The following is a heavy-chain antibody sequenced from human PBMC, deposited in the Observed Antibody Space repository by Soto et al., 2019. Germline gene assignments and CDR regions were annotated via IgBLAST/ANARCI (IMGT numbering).Heavy chain of an antibody. Sequence: ASVKVSCKASGYTFFTYDISWVRQAPGQGLEWMGWISTYSGDTKYAQKFQGRVTMTTDTATTTAYLELRSLRSDDTAVYYCARHHGPTTSENWFDPWGQGTLVTVSS. D-gene: IGHD5-12*01. V-gene: IGHV1-18*01. CDR2: ISTYSGDT. J-gene: IGHJ5*02. CDR1: GYTFFTYD. CDR3: ARHHGPTTSENWFDP.